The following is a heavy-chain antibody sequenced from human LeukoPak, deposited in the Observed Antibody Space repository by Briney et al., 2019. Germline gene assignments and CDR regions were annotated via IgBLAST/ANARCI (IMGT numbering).Heavy chain of an antibody. CDR1: GFTFSSYA. D-gene: IGHD3-22*01. V-gene: IGHV3-23*01. Sequence: PGGSLRLSCAASGFTFSSYAMSWVRQAPGKGLEWVSAISGSGGSTYYADSVKGRFTISRDNAENSLYLQMNSLRDEDTAVYYCAREENYYDSSGYYLPDAFDIWGQGTMVTVSS. CDR2: ISGSGGST. CDR3: AREENYYDSSGYYLPDAFDI. J-gene: IGHJ3*02.